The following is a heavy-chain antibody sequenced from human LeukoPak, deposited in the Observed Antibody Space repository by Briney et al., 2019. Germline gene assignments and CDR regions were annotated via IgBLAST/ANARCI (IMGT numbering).Heavy chain of an antibody. Sequence: GGSRRLSCAASGFTVSDNYMSWVRQAPGKGLEWVSVIYSGGTTYYADSVKGRFTISRDESKNTLYLQMNSLRAEDTAVYYCARDSRYCSSTSCYFDYWGQGTLVTVSS. CDR1: GFTVSDNY. CDR3: ARDSRYCSSTSCYFDY. CDR2: IYSGGTT. D-gene: IGHD2-2*01. J-gene: IGHJ4*02. V-gene: IGHV3-66*02.